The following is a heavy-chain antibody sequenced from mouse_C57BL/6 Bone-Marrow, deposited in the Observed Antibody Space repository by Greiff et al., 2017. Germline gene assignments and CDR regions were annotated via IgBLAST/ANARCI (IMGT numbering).Heavy chain of an antibody. V-gene: IGHV7-3*01. D-gene: IGHD1-1*01. Sequence: EVQLVESGGGLVQPGGSLSLSCAASGFTFTDYYMSWVRQPPGKALEWMGFIRNKANGYTKEYSASVKGRFTISRDNSQSILYLQMNALRAEDSATYYCARSLIITTVSYFDVWGTGTTVTVSS. CDR3: ARSLIITTVSYFDV. J-gene: IGHJ1*03. CDR1: GFTFTDYY. CDR2: IRNKANGYTK.